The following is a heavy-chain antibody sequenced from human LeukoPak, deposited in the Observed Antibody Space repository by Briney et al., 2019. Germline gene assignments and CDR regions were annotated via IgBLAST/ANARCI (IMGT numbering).Heavy chain of an antibody. D-gene: IGHD1-14*01. Sequence: ASVKVSCKASGYTFTSYYMHWVRQAPGQGLEWMGIINPSGGSTSYAQKFQGRVTMTRDTSTSTVTMELSSLTSEDAAVYYCARVEPVAGSFDYWGQGTLVTVSS. J-gene: IGHJ4*02. V-gene: IGHV1-46*01. CDR2: INPSGGST. CDR3: ARVEPVAGSFDY. CDR1: GYTFTSYY.